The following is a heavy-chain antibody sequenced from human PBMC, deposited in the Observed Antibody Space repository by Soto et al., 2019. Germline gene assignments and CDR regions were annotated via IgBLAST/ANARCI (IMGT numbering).Heavy chain of an antibody. CDR2: INPRSGST. V-gene: IGHV1-46*01. J-gene: IGHJ4*01. CDR3: ARDQDSSGYHYFDY. D-gene: IGHD3-22*01. Sequence: ASVKVSCKASGYTFTSYHMHWERQAPGQGLEWMGKINPRSGSTSYAQKFQGRVTMTRDTSTSTVYMELSSLRSEDTAVYYCARDQDSSGYHYFDYWGHGTLVTVSS. CDR1: GYTFTSYH.